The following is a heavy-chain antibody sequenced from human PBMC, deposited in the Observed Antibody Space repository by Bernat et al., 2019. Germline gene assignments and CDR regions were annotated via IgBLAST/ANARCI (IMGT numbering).Heavy chain of an antibody. CDR2: ISHDGSNE. Sequence: QVQLVESGGGVVQPGGSLRLSCAASGFTFDSYPIHWVRQAPGKGLEWVAVISHDGSNEYYADSVKGRFTISRDNSKNTLYLQMNSLRAEDTAMYYCAREEDTSGWYQFDFWGQGTLVTVSS. CDR1: GFTFDSYP. CDR3: AREEDTSGWYQFDF. J-gene: IGHJ4*02. D-gene: IGHD6-19*01. V-gene: IGHV3-30-3*01.